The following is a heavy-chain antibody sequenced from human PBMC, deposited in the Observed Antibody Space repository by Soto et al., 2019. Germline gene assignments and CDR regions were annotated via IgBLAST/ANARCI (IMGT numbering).Heavy chain of an antibody. Sequence: EVQLVESGGGLVKPGGSLRLSCAASGFTFSNFNMNWIRQAPGKGLEWVSSISSSSNYIYYADSVKGRFTVSRDNAKNSLYLEMNSRRAEDTAIYYCARENIGDPDSWGQGALVTVSS. D-gene: IGHD2-21*02. CDR3: ARENIGDPDS. V-gene: IGHV3-21*01. J-gene: IGHJ4*02. CDR1: GFTFSNFN. CDR2: ISSSSNYI.